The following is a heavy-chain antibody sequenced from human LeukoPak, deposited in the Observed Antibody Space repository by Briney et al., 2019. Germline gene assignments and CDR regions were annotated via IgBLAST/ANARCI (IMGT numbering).Heavy chain of an antibody. CDR1: GYRFTGYY. Sequence: ASVEVSGKASGYRFTGYYMHWVRQAPGQGVEWMGWMNPNSGGTNYAQKLQGWVTMTRDTSISTAYMELSRLRSDDTAVYYCARDRDSSSWETFDYWGQGTRVTVSS. J-gene: IGHJ4*02. CDR2: MNPNSGGT. D-gene: IGHD6-13*01. CDR3: ARDRDSSSWETFDY. V-gene: IGHV1-2*04.